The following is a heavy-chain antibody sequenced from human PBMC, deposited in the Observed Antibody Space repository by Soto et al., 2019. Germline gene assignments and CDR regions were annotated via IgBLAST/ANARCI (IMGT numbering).Heavy chain of an antibody. V-gene: IGHV4-34*01. CDR2: INHSGST. CDR1: GVSFSGYY. CDR3: ARDQRYNWNYVRHYYGMDV. D-gene: IGHD1-7*01. J-gene: IGHJ6*02. Sequence: SETLSLTCAVYGVSFSGYYWSWIRQPPGKGLEWIGEINHSGSTNYNTSLKSRVTISVDTSKNQFSLKLSYVTAADTAVYYCARDQRYNWNYVRHYYGMDVWGQGTTVTVSS.